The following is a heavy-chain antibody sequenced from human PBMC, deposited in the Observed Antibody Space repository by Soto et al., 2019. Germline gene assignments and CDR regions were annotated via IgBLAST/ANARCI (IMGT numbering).Heavy chain of an antibody. J-gene: IGHJ5*02. CDR2: ISSSSSYI. Sequence: EVQLVESGGGLVKPGGSLRLSCAASGFTFSSYSMNWVRQAPGKGLEWVSSISSSSSYIYYADSVKGRFTISRDNAKNSLYLQMNSLRAEDTAVYYCARDSGGYCSSTSCYDHWFGPWGQGTLFTVSS. CDR3: ARDSGGYCSSTSCYDHWFGP. D-gene: IGHD2-2*01. CDR1: GFTFSSYS. V-gene: IGHV3-21*01.